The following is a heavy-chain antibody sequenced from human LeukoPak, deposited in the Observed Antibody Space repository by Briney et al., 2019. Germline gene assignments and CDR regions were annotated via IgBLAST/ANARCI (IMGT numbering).Heavy chain of an antibody. J-gene: IGHJ6*02. CDR1: GFSFSSDS. D-gene: IGHD1-7*01. CDR3: ARDLKLELPASSGYCYGMDV. Sequence: GGSLRLSCAASGFSFSSDSMTWVRQAPGKGLEWVANINQDGSEKYYVDSVKGRFTISRDNARKSLCLQMSSLRAEDTAVYYCARDLKLELPASSGYCYGMDVWGQGTTVTVSS. V-gene: IGHV3-7*01. CDR2: INQDGSEK.